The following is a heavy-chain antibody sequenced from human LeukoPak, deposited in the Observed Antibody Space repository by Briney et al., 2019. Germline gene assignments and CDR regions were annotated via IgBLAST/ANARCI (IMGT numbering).Heavy chain of an antibody. J-gene: IGHJ5*02. V-gene: IGHV1-18*01. CDR2: ISAYNGNT. CDR1: GYTFTSYG. D-gene: IGHD2-15*01. CDR3: ARVATPNWFDP. Sequence: ASVKVSCKASGYTFTSYGISWVRQAPGQGLEWMGWISAYNGNTKYAQKLQGRVTMTTDKSTSTAYMELRSLRSDDTAVYYCARVATPNWFDPWGRGTLVTVSS.